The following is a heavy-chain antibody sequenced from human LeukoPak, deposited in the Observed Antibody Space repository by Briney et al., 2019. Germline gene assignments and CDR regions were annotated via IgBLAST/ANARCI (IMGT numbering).Heavy chain of an antibody. Sequence: ASVKVSCKASGYTFTSYDINWVRQATGQGLEWMGWMNPNSGNTGYAQKFQGRVTMTRNTSISTAYMELSSLRSEDTAVYYCARGGYEYYYYGMDVWGQGTTDTVSS. J-gene: IGHJ6*02. CDR2: MNPNSGNT. D-gene: IGHD1-1*01. CDR1: GYTFTSYD. V-gene: IGHV1-8*01. CDR3: ARGGYEYYYYGMDV.